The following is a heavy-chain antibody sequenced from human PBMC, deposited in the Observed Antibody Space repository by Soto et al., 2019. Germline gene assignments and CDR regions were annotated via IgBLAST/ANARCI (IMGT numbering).Heavy chain of an antibody. J-gene: IGHJ4*02. CDR3: ARRYGWLYFDY. V-gene: IGHV4-39*01. CDR2: IFYSGST. Sequence: NPSETLSLTCTVSGDSISSSNYFWGWIRQPPGKGLEWIGTIFYSGSTYYNPSLKSRVTISVDTSKNQFSLRLISVTAADTALYYCARRYGWLYFDYWGQGSLVT. CDR1: GDSISSSNYF. D-gene: IGHD6-19*01.